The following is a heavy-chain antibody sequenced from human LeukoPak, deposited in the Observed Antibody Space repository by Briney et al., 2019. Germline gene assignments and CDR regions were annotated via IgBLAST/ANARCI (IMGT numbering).Heavy chain of an antibody. CDR1: GGSISSYY. Sequence: SETLSLTCTVSGGSISSYYWSWIRQPPGKGLEWIGYIYYSGSTNYNPSLKSRVTISVDTSKNQFSLKLSSVTAADTAVYYCARRVSYRPYYFDYWGQGTLVTVSS. CDR2: IYYSGST. V-gene: IGHV4-59*01. CDR3: ARRVSYRPYYFDY. D-gene: IGHD3-16*02. J-gene: IGHJ4*02.